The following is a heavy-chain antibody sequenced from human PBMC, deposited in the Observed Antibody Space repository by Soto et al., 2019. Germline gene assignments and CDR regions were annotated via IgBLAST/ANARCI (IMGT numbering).Heavy chain of an antibody. Sequence: QITLKESGPTLVKPTQTLTLTCSFSGFSLSSREMAVGWIRQPPGKALEWLALVYWDDDERYSPSLNKSLTITKDTSKNQVVLMMTNMDPVDTGTYYCARFNTSGRSPIEAFDVWGQGTTVTVSS. V-gene: IGHV2-5*02. D-gene: IGHD3-10*01. CDR3: ARFNTSGRSPIEAFDV. J-gene: IGHJ3*01. CDR1: GFSLSSREMA. CDR2: VYWDDDE.